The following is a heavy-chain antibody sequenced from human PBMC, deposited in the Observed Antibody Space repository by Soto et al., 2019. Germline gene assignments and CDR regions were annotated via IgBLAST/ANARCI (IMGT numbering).Heavy chain of an antibody. CDR3: TTDSRAYNYGMDV. V-gene: IGHV1-24*01. D-gene: IGHD2-2*02. Sequence: GASVKVSCKGSGYTLSEGPMHWVRQAPGKGLEWMGGFDPEDGETIYAQKFQGRVTMTEDTSTDTAYMELSSPRSEDTAVYYCTTDSRAYNYGMDVWGQGTTVTVSS. J-gene: IGHJ6*02. CDR1: GYTLSEGP. CDR2: FDPEDGET.